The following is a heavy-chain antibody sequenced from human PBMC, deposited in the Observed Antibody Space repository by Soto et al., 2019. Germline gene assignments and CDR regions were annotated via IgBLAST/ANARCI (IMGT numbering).Heavy chain of an antibody. CDR3: ASAKTSGPGGGTTTSFDY. CDR2: INPNSGGT. J-gene: IGHJ4*02. CDR1: GYTFTGYC. Sequence: GASVKVSCKASGYTFTGYCMHWVRQAPGQGLEWMGWINPNSGGTNYAQKFQGWVTMTRDTSISTAYMELSRLRSDDTAVYYCASAKTSGPGGGTTTSFDYWGQGTLVTVSS. D-gene: IGHD1-26*01. V-gene: IGHV1-2*04.